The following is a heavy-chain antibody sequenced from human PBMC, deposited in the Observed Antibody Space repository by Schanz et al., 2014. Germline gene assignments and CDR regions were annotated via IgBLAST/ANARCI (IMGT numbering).Heavy chain of an antibody. CDR3: SSRSLAHFDY. CDR1: GFTFSSYA. Sequence: EVQLVESGGGLVQPGGSLRLSCAASGFTFSSYAMSWVRQAPGKGLEWVSAIIGGGGSTYYADSVKGRFTISRDNSKNTLYLQMNSLRAEDTALYYCSSRSLAHFDYWGQGTLVTVSS. V-gene: IGHV3-23*04. CDR2: IIGGGGST. J-gene: IGHJ4*02.